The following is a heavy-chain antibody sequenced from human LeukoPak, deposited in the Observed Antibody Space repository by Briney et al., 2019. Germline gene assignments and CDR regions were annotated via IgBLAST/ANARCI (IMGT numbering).Heavy chain of an antibody. J-gene: IGHJ4*02. CDR2: ISSSSSTI. V-gene: IGHV3-48*01. D-gene: IGHD5-12*01. CDR1: GFTFSSYS. Sequence: GGSLRLSCAASGFTFSSYSMNWVRQAPGKGLEWVSYISSSSSTIYYADSVKGRFTISRDNAKNSLYLQMNSLRAEDTAVYYCARGGPPLCSGYDLGYWGQGTLVTVSS. CDR3: ARGGPPLCSGYDLGY.